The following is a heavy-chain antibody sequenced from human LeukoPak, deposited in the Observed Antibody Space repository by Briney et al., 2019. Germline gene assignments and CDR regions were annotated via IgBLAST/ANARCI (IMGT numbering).Heavy chain of an antibody. CDR1: GYTFTGYY. D-gene: IGHD4-23*01. CDR2: INPNSGGT. CDR3: ARDNSSTVVTVGNWFDP. Sequence: ASVKVSCKASGYTFTGYYMHWVRRAPGQGLEWMGWINPNSGGTNYAQKFQGRVTMTRDTSISTAYMELSRLRSDDTAVYYCARDNSSTVVTVGNWFDPWGQGTLVAVSS. J-gene: IGHJ5*02. V-gene: IGHV1-2*02.